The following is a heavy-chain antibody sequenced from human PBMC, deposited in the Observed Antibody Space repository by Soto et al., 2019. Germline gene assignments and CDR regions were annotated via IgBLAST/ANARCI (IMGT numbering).Heavy chain of an antibody. CDR3: PRYDTLDY. CDR1: GFAFSASA. D-gene: IGHD3-9*01. J-gene: IGHJ4*02. V-gene: IGHV3-73*02. Sequence: EVQLVESGGGLVQPGGSLTLSCAASGFAFSASAIHWVRQASGKVLEWVGRISSEAHSYAAAYAASVKGRVTISRDDSQKTASLQLTSLKTGDPAVYYCPRYDTLDYWGEGTLVTVSS. CDR2: ISSEAHSYAA.